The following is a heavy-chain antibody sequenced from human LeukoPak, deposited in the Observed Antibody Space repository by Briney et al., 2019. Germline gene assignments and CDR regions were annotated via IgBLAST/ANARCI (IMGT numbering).Heavy chain of an antibody. V-gene: IGHV3-20*04. D-gene: IGHD6-19*01. Sequence: RPGGSLRLSCAASGFTFDDYGMSWVRQVPGRGLEWVSGITWNADNTGYAEAVKGRFTISRDNAKNSLYLQMNSLRAEDTALYYCARDWRSGYSIDNWGQGTLGTVSS. CDR2: ITWNADNT. CDR1: GFTFDDYG. CDR3: ARDWRSGYSIDN. J-gene: IGHJ4*02.